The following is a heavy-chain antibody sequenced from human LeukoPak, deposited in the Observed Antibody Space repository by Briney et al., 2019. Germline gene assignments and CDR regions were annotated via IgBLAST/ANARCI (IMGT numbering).Heavy chain of an antibody. V-gene: IGHV4-34*08. Sequence: AGGSLRLSCAASGFTFSSYAMSWVRQPPGKGLEWIGEINHSGSTNYNPSLKSRVTISVDTSKNQFSLKLSSVTAADTAVYYCACPSGNHLYSFDYWGQGTLVTVSS. CDR2: INHSGST. J-gene: IGHJ4*02. CDR3: ACPSGNHLYSFDY. CDR1: GFTFSSYA. D-gene: IGHD1-14*01.